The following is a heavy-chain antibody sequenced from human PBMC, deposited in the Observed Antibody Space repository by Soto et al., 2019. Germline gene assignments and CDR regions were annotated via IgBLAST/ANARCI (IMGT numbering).Heavy chain of an antibody. CDR2: IYYSGST. D-gene: IGHD6-19*01. CDR3: ARLLAVAGKGGSPDYYYYYGMDV. V-gene: IGHV4-59*01. Sequence: PSETLSLTCTVSGGSISSYYWSWIRQPPGKGLEWIGYIYYSGSTNYNPSLKSRVTISVDTSKNQFSLKLSSVTAADTAVYYCARLLAVAGKGGSPDYYYYYGMDVWGQGTTVTVSS. J-gene: IGHJ6*02. CDR1: GGSISSYY.